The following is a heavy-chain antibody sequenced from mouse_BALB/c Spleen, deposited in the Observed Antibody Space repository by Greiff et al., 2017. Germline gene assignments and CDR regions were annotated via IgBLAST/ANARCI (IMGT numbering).Heavy chain of an antibody. D-gene: IGHD2-1*01. CDR3: ARGGNSAGFAY. V-gene: IGHV1-80*01. Sequence: QVQLQQSGAELVRPGSSVKISCKASGYAFSSYWMNWVKQRPGQGLEWIGQIYPGDGDTNYNGKFKGKATLTADKSSSTAYMQLSSLTSEDSAVYFCARGGNSAGFAYWGQGTLVTVSA. CDR1: GYAFSSYW. CDR2: IYPGDGDT. J-gene: IGHJ3*01.